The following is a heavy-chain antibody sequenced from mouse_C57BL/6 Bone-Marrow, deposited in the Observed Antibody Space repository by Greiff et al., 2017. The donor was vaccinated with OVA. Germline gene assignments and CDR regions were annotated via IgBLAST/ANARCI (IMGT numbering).Heavy chain of an antibody. V-gene: IGHV1-22*01. D-gene: IGHD2-2*01. CDR2: INPNNGGT. J-gene: IGHJ4*01. CDR1: GYTFTDYN. CDR3: ARYGYVYAMDY. Sequence: EVKLMESGPELVKPGASVKMSCKASGYTFTDYNMHWVKQSHGKSLEWIGYINPNNGGTSYNQKFKGKATLTVNKSSSTAYMELRSLTSEDSAVYYCARYGYVYAMDYWGQGTSVTVSS.